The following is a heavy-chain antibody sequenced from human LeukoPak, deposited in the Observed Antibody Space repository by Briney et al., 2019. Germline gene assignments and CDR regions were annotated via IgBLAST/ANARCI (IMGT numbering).Heavy chain of an antibody. CDR3: ARNAGGSYDYNWFDP. Sequence: SETLSLTCAVYGGSFSSYYWSWIRQPPGKGLEWIGEINHSGSTNYNPSLKSRVTISVDTSKNQFSLKLSSVTAADTAVYYCARNAGGSYDYNWFDPWGQGTLVTVSS. J-gene: IGHJ5*02. CDR1: GGSFSSYY. V-gene: IGHV4-34*01. CDR2: INHSGST. D-gene: IGHD1-26*01.